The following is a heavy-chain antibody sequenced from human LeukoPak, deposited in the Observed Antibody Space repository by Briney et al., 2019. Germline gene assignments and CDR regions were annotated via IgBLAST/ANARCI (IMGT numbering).Heavy chain of an antibody. CDR2: ISGSGDTT. CDR3: AEDKSLAAYTLDY. D-gene: IGHD6-6*01. J-gene: IGHJ4*02. V-gene: IGHV3-23*01. Sequence: GGSLRLSCAASGFTFSSYSMNWVRQAPGKGLEWVSGISGSGDTTYYADSVKGRFTISRDNSKNMLYLQMNSLRAEDTAVYYCAEDKSLAAYTLDYWGQGTLVTVSS. CDR1: GFTFSSYS.